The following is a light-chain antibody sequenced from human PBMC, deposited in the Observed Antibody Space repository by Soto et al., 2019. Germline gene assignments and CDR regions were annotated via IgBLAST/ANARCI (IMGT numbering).Light chain of an antibody. CDR2: DVS. J-gene: IGLJ2*01. CDR1: SSDVGGYNY. Sequence: QSALTQPASVSGSPGQSITISCTGTSSDVGGYNYVSWYQQHPGKAPKLMIYDVSNRPSGVSNRFSGSKSGNTASLTISGLQAEDEADYSCSSYTRSSRVFGGGTKVPV. V-gene: IGLV2-14*01. CDR3: SSYTRSSRV.